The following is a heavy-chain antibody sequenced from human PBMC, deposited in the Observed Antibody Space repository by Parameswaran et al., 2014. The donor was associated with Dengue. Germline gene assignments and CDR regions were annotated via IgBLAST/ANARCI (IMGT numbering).Heavy chain of an antibody. V-gene: IGHV4-39*07. CDR3: ARDLAVAGQNWFDP. J-gene: IGHJ5*02. D-gene: IGHD6-19*01. CDR2: IYYSGST. Sequence: QMPGKGLEWIGSIYYSGSTYYNPSLKSRVTISVDTSKNQFSLKLSSVTAADTAVYYCARDLAVAGQNWFDPWGQGTLVTVSS.